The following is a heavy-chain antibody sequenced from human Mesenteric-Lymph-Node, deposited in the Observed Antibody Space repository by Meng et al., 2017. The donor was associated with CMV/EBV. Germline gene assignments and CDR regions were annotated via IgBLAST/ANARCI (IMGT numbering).Heavy chain of an antibody. Sequence: CKGSGYSFTSYWVGLVRQMPGKGLEWMGGIIPIFGTANYAQKFQGRVTITADKSTSTAYMELSSLRSEDTAVYYCASIAAAGRGGFDYWGQGTLVTVSS. CDR2: IIPIFGTA. D-gene: IGHD6-13*01. V-gene: IGHV1-69*06. CDR3: ASIAAAGRGGFDY. CDR1: GYSFTSYW. J-gene: IGHJ4*02.